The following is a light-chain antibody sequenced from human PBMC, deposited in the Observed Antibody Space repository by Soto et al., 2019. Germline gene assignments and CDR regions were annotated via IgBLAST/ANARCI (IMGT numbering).Light chain of an antibody. Sequence: EALMISAPTAVLVTPGERTRHACRASEPIGTNLGWYQQKPGQAPRLLTSKSSTRATGVPARFSGSGSGTEFTLTICSLHSEDIGVYYCVQYAGWPLNFGGETRVDIK. J-gene: IGKJ4*01. CDR3: VQYAGWPLN. V-gene: IGKV3-15*01. CDR1: EPIGTN. CDR2: KSS.